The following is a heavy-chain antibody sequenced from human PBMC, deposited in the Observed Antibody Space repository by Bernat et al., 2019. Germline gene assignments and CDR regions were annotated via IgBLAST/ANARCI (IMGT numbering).Heavy chain of an antibody. CDR1: GFTFSSFE. CDR3: ARTPGFLDY. J-gene: IGHJ4*02. CDR2: ISSSGSTI. Sequence: EVQLVESGGGLQQPGGSLRLSCAASGFTFSSFEMNWVRQAPGKGLEWVSYISSSGSTIYYADSVKGRFTISRDNAKNSLYLQMNSLRAEDTAVYYCARTPGFLDYWGQGTLVTVSS. V-gene: IGHV3-48*03. D-gene: IGHD2-2*01.